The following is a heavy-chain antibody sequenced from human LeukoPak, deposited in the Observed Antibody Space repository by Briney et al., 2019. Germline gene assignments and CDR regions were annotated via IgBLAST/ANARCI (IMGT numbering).Heavy chain of an antibody. CDR1: GGSVSSNRYY. CDR3: ARRSDSLGFDP. CDR2: IYYSGST. Sequence: SETLSLTCTVSGGSVSSNRYYWGWIRQPPGKGLEWIGSIYYSGSTYYNPSLKSRVTISVDTSKNQLSLRLSSVTAADTAVYYCARRSDSLGFDPWGQGTLVTVSS. D-gene: IGHD3-9*01. J-gene: IGHJ5*02. V-gene: IGHV4-39*01.